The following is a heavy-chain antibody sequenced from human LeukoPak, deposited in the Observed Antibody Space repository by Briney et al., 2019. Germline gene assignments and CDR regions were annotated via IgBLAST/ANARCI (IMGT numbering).Heavy chain of an antibody. CDR1: SDFTFSSYW. V-gene: IGHV3-7*03. CDR2: IKQDGSVK. D-gene: IGHD6-13*01. CDR3: ARGCSCSWTTYYFDY. Sequence: PGGSLRLSCAASSDFTFSSYWMNWVRQAPGRGLERVANIKQDGSVKYYVDSVKGRFTISRDNAKNLLYLQMNSLRAEDTAVYYCARGCSCSWTTYYFDYWGQGTLVTVSS. J-gene: IGHJ4*02.